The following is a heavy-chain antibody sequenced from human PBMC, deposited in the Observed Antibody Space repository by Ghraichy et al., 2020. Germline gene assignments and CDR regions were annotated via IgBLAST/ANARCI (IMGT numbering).Heavy chain of an antibody. Sequence: GGSLGLSCAASGFIFRSYAMSWVRQPPGKGLEWVSAISGSGSATYYADSVRGRFTISRDNSKNTLYLQMNSLRAEDTAVYYCAKRLSDSRGYYGFDSWGQGTLVTVSS. J-gene: IGHJ4*02. CDR1: GFIFRSYA. D-gene: IGHD3-22*01. V-gene: IGHV3-23*01. CDR2: ISGSGSAT. CDR3: AKRLSDSRGYYGFDS.